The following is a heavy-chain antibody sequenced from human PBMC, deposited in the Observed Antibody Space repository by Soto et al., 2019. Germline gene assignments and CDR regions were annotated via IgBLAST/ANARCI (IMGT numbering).Heavy chain of an antibody. J-gene: IGHJ3*02. D-gene: IGHD5-12*01. CDR2: ISAYNGNT. V-gene: IGHV1-18*01. CDR3: ARWVGYDTGPAFDI. Sequence: VRQSNGQGLEWMGWISAYNGNTNYAQKLQGRVTMTTDTSTSTAYMELGSLRSDDTAVYYCARWVGYDTGPAFDIWGQGTMVTVSS.